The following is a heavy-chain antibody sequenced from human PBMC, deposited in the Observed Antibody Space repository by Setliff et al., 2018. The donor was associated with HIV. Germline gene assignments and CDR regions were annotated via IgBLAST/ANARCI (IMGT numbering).Heavy chain of an antibody. J-gene: IGHJ1*01. CDR2: IYQSGTT. CDR3: ARALGSGNTNVFNS. Sequence: SETLSLTCAVSGYFISNGYYWGWIRQPPGRGPEWIASIYQSGTTYYNPSLKSLVTILVDTPKNQFSLNLSSVTAADTAVYYCARALGSGNTNVFNSWGQGTLVTVSS. CDR1: GYFISNGYY. V-gene: IGHV4-38-2*01. D-gene: IGHD3-10*01.